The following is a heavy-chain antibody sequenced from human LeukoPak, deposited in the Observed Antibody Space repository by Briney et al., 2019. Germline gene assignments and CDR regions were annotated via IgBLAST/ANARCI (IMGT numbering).Heavy chain of an antibody. V-gene: IGHV4-31*03. Sequence: SETLSLTCTVSGGSIGSGYYYWSWIRQHLGKGLEWIGHISNSGNTFYSSSLKSRVTISVDTSKNQFSLNVRSVTAADTALYYCARVGGIVGALYYFDDWGQGTLVTVSS. CDR3: ARVGGIVGALYYFDD. J-gene: IGHJ4*02. D-gene: IGHD1-26*01. CDR1: GGSIGSGYYY. CDR2: ISNSGNT.